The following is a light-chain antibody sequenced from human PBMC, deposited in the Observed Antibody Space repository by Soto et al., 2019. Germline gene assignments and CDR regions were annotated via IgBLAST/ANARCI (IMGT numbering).Light chain of an antibody. V-gene: IGLV1-51*01. Sequence: QSALTQPPSVSAAPGQKVTISCSGSSSNSGGNSVSWYQQLPGTAPKLLIYDDNKRPSGIPDRFSGSKSGTSATLGITGFRTGDEADYYCGSWDSSLSAYVFGTGTKVTVL. J-gene: IGLJ1*01. CDR1: SSNSGGNS. CDR3: GSWDSSLSAYV. CDR2: DDN.